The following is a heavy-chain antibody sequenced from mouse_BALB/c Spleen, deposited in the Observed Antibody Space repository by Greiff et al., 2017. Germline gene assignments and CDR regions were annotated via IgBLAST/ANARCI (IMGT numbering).Heavy chain of an antibody. CDR3: ARDGAYYNAMDY. D-gene: IGHD2-12*01. V-gene: IGHV5-4*02. Sequence: EVKVVESGGGLVKPGGSLKLSCAASGFTFSDYYMYWVRQTPEKRLEWVATISDGGSYTYYPDSVKGRFTISRDNAKNNLYLQMSSLKSEDTAMYYCARDGAYYNAMDYWGQGTSVTVSS. CDR2: ISDGGSYT. CDR1: GFTFSDYY. J-gene: IGHJ4*01.